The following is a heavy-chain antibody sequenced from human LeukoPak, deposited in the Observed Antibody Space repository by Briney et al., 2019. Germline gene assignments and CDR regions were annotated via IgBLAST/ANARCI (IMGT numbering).Heavy chain of an antibody. D-gene: IGHD6-13*01. CDR3: ATRPYSSSWYFDY. V-gene: IGHV3-11*01. Sequence: GGSLRLSCAASGSTFSDYYMSWIRQAPGKGLEWVSYISSSGNTIYYADPVKGRFTISRDNAKNSLYLQMNGLRADDTAVYYCATRPYSSSWYFDYWGQGTLVTVSS. J-gene: IGHJ4*02. CDR2: ISSSGNTI. CDR1: GSTFSDYY.